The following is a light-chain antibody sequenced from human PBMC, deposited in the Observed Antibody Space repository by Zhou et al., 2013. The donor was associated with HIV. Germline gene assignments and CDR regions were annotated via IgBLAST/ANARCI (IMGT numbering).Light chain of an antibody. CDR3: QQYSSYPIT. V-gene: IGKV1-5*03. CDR1: QNISNW. J-gene: IGKJ5*01. Sequence: DIQMTQSPSTLSASVGDRVTITCRASQNISNWLAWYQQKPGKAPRLLIYKASSLKSGVPSGFSGSGSGTEFTLTISSLQPDDFATYYCQQYSSYPITFGQGTRLEIK. CDR2: KAS.